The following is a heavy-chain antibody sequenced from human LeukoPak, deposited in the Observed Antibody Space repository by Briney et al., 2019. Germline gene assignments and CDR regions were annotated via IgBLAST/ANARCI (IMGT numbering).Heavy chain of an antibody. CDR1: GGSISSGGYY. J-gene: IGHJ4*02. V-gene: IGHV4-31*03. CDR2: IYYSGST. D-gene: IGHD4-23*01. Sequence: TSQTLSLTCTVSGGSISSGGYYWSWIRQHPGKGLEWIGYIYYSGSTYYNPSLKSRVTISVDTSKSQFSLKLTSVTAADTAVYYCATLTTVVTAYYFDYWGQGTLVTVSS. CDR3: ATLTTVVTAYYFDY.